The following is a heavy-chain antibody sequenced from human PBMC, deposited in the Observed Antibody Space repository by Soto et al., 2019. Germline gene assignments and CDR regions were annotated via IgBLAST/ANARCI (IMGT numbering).Heavy chain of an antibody. V-gene: IGHV4-59*02. CDR3: ARVPSP. CDR1: GGSVSSYY. CDR2: IYHSGST. J-gene: IGHJ5*02. Sequence: PSETLSLTCTVSGGSVSSYYWSWIRQPPGKGLEWIGYIYHSGSTYYNPSLKSRVTISVDRSKNQFSLKLTSVTAADTAVYYCARVPSPWGQGTLVTVSS.